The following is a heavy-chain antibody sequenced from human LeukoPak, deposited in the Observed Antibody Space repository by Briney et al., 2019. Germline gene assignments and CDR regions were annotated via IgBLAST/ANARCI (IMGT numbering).Heavy chain of an antibody. J-gene: IGHJ4*02. CDR2: ISWHTGTT. CDR1: GFPSDDYA. CDR3: AKSGREYYPVLGLDF. V-gene: IGHV3-9*02. D-gene: IGHD1-26*01. Sequence: PGRSLRLSCAASGFPSDDYAMHWVRQAPGKGLEWVSGISWHTGTTGYAESVKGRFTVSSDSAKNSLYLQMNSLRVEDTALYYCAKSGREYYPVLGLDFWGQGTLVTVSS.